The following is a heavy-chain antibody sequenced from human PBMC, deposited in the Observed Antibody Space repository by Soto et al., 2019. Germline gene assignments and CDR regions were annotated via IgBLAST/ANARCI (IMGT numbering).Heavy chain of an antibody. D-gene: IGHD1-26*01. V-gene: IGHV1-18*01. CDR2: ISTYKKDT. CDR3: ARSDRGIYRY. CDR1: GYTFTNYG. J-gene: IGHJ4*02. Sequence: QVQLVQSGAEVKKPGASVKVSCKASGYTFTNYGITWVRQAPGQGLEWMGWISTYKKDTDYAQKLQGRVTMTTDTSTSTAYMELRSLGSDDTAVYYCARSDRGIYRYWGQGTLVIVSS.